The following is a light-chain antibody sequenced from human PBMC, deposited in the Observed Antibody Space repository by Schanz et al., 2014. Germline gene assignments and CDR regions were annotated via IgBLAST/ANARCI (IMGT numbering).Light chain of an antibody. J-gene: IGKJ2*01. CDR3: QQYNNWPPYT. CDR2: GAS. V-gene: IGKV3-15*01. Sequence: EIVMTQSPATLSMSPGGRATLSCRASQSVSTNLAWYQQKPGRTPRLLIYGASTRATGVPARFSGSGSGTDFTLTISSLQSEDFAVYYCQQYNNWPPYTFGQGTKLEIK. CDR1: QSVSTN.